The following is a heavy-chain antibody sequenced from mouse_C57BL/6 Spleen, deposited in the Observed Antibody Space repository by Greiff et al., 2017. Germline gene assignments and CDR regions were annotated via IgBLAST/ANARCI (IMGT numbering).Heavy chain of an antibody. CDR1: GYSITSGYY. D-gene: IGHD2-2*01. Sequence: DVKLQESGPGLVKPSQSLSLTCSVTGYSITSGYYWNWIRQFPGNKLEWMGYISYDGSNNYNPSLKNRISITRDTSKNQFFLKLNSVTTEDTATYYCAREGYGYDWYFDVWGTGTTVTVSS. J-gene: IGHJ1*03. CDR2: ISYDGSN. V-gene: IGHV3-6*01. CDR3: AREGYGYDWYFDV.